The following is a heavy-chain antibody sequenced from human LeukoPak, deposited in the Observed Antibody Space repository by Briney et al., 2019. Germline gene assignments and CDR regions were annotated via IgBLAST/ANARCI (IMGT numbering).Heavy chain of an antibody. Sequence: GGSLRLSCAASGFTFDTYNFDWVRQAPGKGLEWVASIRSYSSYIHYADSVKGRFTISRDDAKKSLDLQMNSLRAEDTAVYYCAKGVVWGSYRYSDYWGQGTLVTVSS. CDR3: AKGVVWGSYRYSDY. J-gene: IGHJ4*02. CDR2: IRSYSSYI. V-gene: IGHV3-21*04. D-gene: IGHD3-16*02. CDR1: GFTFDTYN.